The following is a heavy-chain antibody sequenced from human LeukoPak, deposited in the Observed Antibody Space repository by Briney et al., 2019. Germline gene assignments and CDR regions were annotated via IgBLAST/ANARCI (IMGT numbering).Heavy chain of an antibody. J-gene: IGHJ5*01. CDR3: ARDALSCSSTSCPLAS. D-gene: IGHD2-2*01. CDR2: ISVYNGNT. V-gene: IGHV1-18*01. CDR1: GYTFTSFS. Sequence: ASVKVSCKASGYTFTSFSITWVRQAPGQGLEWMGWISVYNGNTNYAQKLQGRVTMTTDTSTSTAYMELRSLRSDDTAVYYCARDALSCSSTSCPLASWGQGTLVTVSS.